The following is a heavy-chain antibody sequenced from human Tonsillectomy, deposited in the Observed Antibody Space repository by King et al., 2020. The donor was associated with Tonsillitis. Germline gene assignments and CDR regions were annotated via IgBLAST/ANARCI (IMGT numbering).Heavy chain of an antibody. V-gene: IGHV4-30-2*06. Sequence: QLQESGPGLVKPSQTLSLTCAVSGGSISSGGHSWSWIRQSPGKGLEWIRYIYDSGSTYYNPSLKSRVTISSDRSKNQFSLKLSSVTAADTAVYYCARDGGGYFSGPFDIWGQGTMVTVSS. CDR1: GGSISSGGHS. CDR2: IYDSGST. D-gene: IGHD3-22*01. J-gene: IGHJ3*02. CDR3: ARDGGGYFSGPFDI.